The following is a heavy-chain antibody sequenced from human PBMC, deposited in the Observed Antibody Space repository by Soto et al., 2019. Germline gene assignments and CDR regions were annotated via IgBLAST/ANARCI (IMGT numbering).Heavy chain of an antibody. J-gene: IGHJ6*02. CDR1: GGSISSYY. Sequence: SETLSLTCTVSGGSISSYYWSWIRQPPGKGLEWIGYIYYSGSTNYNPSLKSRVTISVDTSKNQFSLKLSSVTAADTAVYYCARDGLARGYYYYGMDVWGQGTTVTVSS. CDR2: IYYSGST. D-gene: IGHD6-19*01. CDR3: ARDGLARGYYYYGMDV. V-gene: IGHV4-59*01.